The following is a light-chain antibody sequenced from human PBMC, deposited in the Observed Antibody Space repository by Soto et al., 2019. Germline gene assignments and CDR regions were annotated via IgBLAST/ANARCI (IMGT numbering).Light chain of an antibody. CDR1: QSVSSY. CDR2: GAS. V-gene: IGKV3-20*01. J-gene: IGKJ1*01. CDR3: QQYGSFPRT. Sequence: EIVLTQSPGTLSLSPGERATLSCRASQSVSSYLAWYQQKPGQAPRLLIYGASSRATGIPDRFRGRGSGTGFTLTISRLEPDDFAVYYGQQYGSFPRTFGQGTKVVIK.